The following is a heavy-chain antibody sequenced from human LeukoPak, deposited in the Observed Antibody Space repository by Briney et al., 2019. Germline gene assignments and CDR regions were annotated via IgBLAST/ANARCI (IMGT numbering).Heavy chain of an antibody. Sequence: GGSLRLSCTTSGFSFTNTWMSWVRQAPGKGLEWVGRIKSQVHGGAIEYAAPVRGRFTIFRDDSRNAMYLQMNSLKTEDTAVYYYTTDISNLHYGSPSHGYWGQGTLVTVSS. J-gene: IGHJ4*02. V-gene: IGHV3-15*01. D-gene: IGHD3-10*01. CDR1: GFSFTNTW. CDR2: IKSQVHGGAI. CDR3: TTDISNLHYGSPSHGY.